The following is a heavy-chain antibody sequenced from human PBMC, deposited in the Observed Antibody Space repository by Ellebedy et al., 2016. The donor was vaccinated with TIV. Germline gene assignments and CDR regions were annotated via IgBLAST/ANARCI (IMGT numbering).Heavy chain of an antibody. CDR3: VRAKAGTGSSDY. CDR1: GFTFSSYW. D-gene: IGHD3-10*01. CDR2: INPDRSST. V-gene: IGHV3-74*01. J-gene: IGHJ4*02. Sequence: GESLKISCAASGFTFSSYWMHWVRQAPGKGLVWVSRINPDRSSTSYADSVKGRFTISRDNAKNTLYLQVNSLTAEDTAVYYCVRAKAGTGSSDYWGQGTLVTVSS.